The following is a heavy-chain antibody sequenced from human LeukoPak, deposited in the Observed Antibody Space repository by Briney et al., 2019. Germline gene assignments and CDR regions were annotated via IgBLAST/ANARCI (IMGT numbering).Heavy chain of an antibody. Sequence: PSETLSLTCAVYGGSISGYYWSWIRQPPGKGLEWIGEINHSGSTNYNPSLKSRVTISVDTSKNQFSLKLSSVTAADTAVYYCARAGYCSSTSCYIDYWGQGTLVTVSS. J-gene: IGHJ4*02. D-gene: IGHD2-2*03. CDR3: ARAGYCSSTSCYIDY. CDR2: INHSGST. V-gene: IGHV4-34*01. CDR1: GGSISGYY.